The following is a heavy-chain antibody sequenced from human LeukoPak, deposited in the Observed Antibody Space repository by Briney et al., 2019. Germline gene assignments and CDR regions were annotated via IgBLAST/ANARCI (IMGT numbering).Heavy chain of an antibody. V-gene: IGHV4-34*01. Sequence: SETLSLTCVVSGGSLSTHHWSWIRQSPGRGLEWIGEINHSGSTNYNPSLKSRVTISVDTSKNQFSLKLSSVTAADTAVYYCARGATQDYWGQGTLVTVSS. CDR2: INHSGST. CDR3: ARGATQDY. J-gene: IGHJ4*02. CDR1: GGSLSTHH.